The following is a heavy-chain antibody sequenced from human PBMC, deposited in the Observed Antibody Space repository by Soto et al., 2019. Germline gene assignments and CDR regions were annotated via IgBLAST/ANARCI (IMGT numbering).Heavy chain of an antibody. CDR1: GYTFTSYA. V-gene: IGHV1-3*01. J-gene: IGHJ4*02. Sequence: GASVKVSCKASGYTFTSYAMHWVRQAPGQRLEWMGWINAGNGNTKYSQKFQGRVTMTTDTSTSTAYMELRSLRSDDTAVYYCAPHTLDTGMPSGYWGQGTLVTVSS. D-gene: IGHD5-18*01. CDR3: APHTLDTGMPSGY. CDR2: INAGNGNT.